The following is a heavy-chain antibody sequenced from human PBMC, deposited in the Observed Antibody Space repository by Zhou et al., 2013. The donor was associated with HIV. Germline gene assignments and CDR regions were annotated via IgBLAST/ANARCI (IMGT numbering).Heavy chain of an antibody. V-gene: IGHV1-69*04. CDR2: IIPILRLT. J-gene: IGHJ6*02. Sequence: QVQLVQSGAEVKKPGSSVKVSCKTSGGTFSGFAFSWVRQAPGQGLEWMGRIIPILRLTNYAQKFQGRVTITADESTRTAYMELRSLEFEDTASYYCAREENDTDGYPGDVWGQGDHGHRL. CDR3: AREENDTDGYPGDV. CDR1: GGTFSGFA. D-gene: IGHD3-22*01.